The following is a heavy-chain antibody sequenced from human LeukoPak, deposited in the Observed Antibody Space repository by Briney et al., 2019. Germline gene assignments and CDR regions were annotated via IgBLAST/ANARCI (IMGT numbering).Heavy chain of an antibody. CDR1: GFTFSSYG. CDR2: IWYDGSNK. V-gene: IGHV3-33*01. Sequence: GGSLRLSCAASGFTFSSYGMPWVRQAPGKGLEWVAVIWYDGSNKYYADSVKGLFTISRDNSKNTLYLQMNSLRAEDAAVYYCSRDFYDSSGYYYWLGYWGQGTLVTVSS. D-gene: IGHD3-22*01. J-gene: IGHJ4*02. CDR3: SRDFYDSSGYYYWLGY.